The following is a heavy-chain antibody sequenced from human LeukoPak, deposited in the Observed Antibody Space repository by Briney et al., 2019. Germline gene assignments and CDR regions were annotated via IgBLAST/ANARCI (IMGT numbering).Heavy chain of an antibody. V-gene: IGHV4-38-2*02. J-gene: IGHJ4*02. CDR1: GYSISSGSY. CDR2: VSHLGTT. CDR3: ARDNRHGDYDDY. D-gene: IGHD1-14*01. Sequence: PSETLSLTCGFSGYSISSGSYWGWIRQPPGKGLEWIGSVSHLGTTYYNPSLKSRVSISVDTSKNHFSLNLSSVTAADTAVYYCARDNRHGDYDDYWGQGTLVTVSS.